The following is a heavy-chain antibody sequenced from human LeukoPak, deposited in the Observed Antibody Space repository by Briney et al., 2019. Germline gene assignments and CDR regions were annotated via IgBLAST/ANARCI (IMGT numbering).Heavy chain of an antibody. V-gene: IGHV3-30-3*01. Sequence: PGGSLRLSCVASGFTFSSYAMHWVRQAPGKGLEWVAVISYDGSNKYYADSVKGRFTISRDNSKNTLYLQMNSLRAEDTAVYYCARSTCSSYQLLCYYYYGMDVWGQGTTVTVSS. CDR3: ARSTCSSYQLLCYYYYGMDV. D-gene: IGHD2-2*01. J-gene: IGHJ6*02. CDR1: GFTFSSYA. CDR2: ISYDGSNK.